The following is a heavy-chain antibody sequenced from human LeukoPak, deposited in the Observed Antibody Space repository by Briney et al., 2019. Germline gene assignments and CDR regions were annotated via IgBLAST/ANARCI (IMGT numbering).Heavy chain of an antibody. CDR2: INGDGRNI. J-gene: IGHJ3*02. V-gene: IGHV3-74*01. CDR1: GFTFSSYW. CDR3: ARDRTSRAFDI. Sequence: GGSLRLSCVASGFTFSSYWMHWVRQDPRKGLVWVSRINGDGRNINYADSVRGRFTISRDNAKNTLYLQMNTLRVEDTAVYYCARDRTSRAFDIWGQGTMVTVSS.